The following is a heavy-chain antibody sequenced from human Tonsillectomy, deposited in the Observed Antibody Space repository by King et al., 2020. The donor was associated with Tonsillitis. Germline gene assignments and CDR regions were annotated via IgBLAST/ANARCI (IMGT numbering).Heavy chain of an antibody. D-gene: IGHD3-16*01. Sequence: VQLVESGGGLVQPGGSLRLSCAASGFTFSSYSMNWVRQAPGKGLEWVSYISSSSSTIYYADSVKGRFTISRDNAKNSLYLQMNSLRAEDTAVYYCARDSRGGSDAFDIWGQGTMVTVSS. CDR1: GFTFSSYS. V-gene: IGHV3-48*01. CDR3: ARDSRGGSDAFDI. CDR2: ISSSSSTI. J-gene: IGHJ3*02.